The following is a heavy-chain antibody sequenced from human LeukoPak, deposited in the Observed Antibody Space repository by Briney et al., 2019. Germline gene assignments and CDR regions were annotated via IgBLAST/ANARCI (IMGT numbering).Heavy chain of an antibody. V-gene: IGHV3-30-3*01. Sequence: GGSLRLSSAASGFTFSSYAMHWVRQAPGKGLEWVAVISYDGSNKYYADSVKGRFTISRDNSKNTLYLQMNSLRAEDTAVYYCARDLGMADFDYWGQGTLVTVSS. CDR3: ARDLGMADFDY. J-gene: IGHJ4*02. CDR2: ISYDGSNK. D-gene: IGHD1-26*01. CDR1: GFTFSSYA.